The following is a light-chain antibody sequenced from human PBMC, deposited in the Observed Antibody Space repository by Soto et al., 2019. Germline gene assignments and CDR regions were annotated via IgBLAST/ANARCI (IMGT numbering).Light chain of an antibody. V-gene: IGLV2-18*02. CDR1: SSDVGSYNR. CDR2: EVS. CDR3: YSSTSSTTYV. Sequence: QSPLTQPPSVSGSPGQSITISCTGTSSDVGSYNRVSWYQQPPGTAPKVMIYEVSNRPSGVPDRFSGSKSGNTAYLTISGLQPEDEADYYFYSSTSSTTYVFGTGTKLTVL. J-gene: IGLJ1*01.